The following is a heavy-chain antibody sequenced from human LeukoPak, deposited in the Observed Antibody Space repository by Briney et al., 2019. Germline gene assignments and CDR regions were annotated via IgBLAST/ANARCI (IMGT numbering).Heavy chain of an antibody. J-gene: IGHJ4*02. D-gene: IGHD3-22*01. V-gene: IGHV3-23*01. CDR2: MSGNGGTT. CDR3: ARRDYYDSSGYSPLFDY. CDR1: GFIVSSYA. Sequence: PGGSLRLSCAASGFIVSSYAMSWVRQAPGQGLEWVSGMSGNGGTTYYADSVKGRFTISRDNSKNTLYLQMNNLRVEDTAVYYCARRDYYDSSGYSPLFDYWGQGTLVTVSS.